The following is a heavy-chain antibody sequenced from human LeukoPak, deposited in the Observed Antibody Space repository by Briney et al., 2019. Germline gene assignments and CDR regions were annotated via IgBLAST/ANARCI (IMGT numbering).Heavy chain of an antibody. V-gene: IGHV4-39*07. CDR2: INHSGST. J-gene: IGHJ4*02. CDR1: GDSIGARSYY. CDR3: ARNGDHCIDY. Sequence: SETLSLTCTVTGDSIGARSYYWGWIRQPPGKGLEWIGEINHSGSTNYNPSLKSRVTISVDTSKNQFSLKLSSVTAADTAVYYCARNGDHCIDYWGQGTLVTVSS. D-gene: IGHD4-17*01.